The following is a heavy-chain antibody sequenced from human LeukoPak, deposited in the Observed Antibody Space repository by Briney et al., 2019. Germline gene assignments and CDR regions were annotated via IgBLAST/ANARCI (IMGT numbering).Heavy chain of an antibody. CDR3: AKRGVVIRGLLIIGFHTEAYYFDQ. Sequence: GGSLRLSCAASGFTFSSYSFNWVRQVPGKGLEWVSSITTTFYTYYTDSVKGRFTISRDNAKNSLYLQMNSLRAEDTAVYFCAKRGVVIRGLLIIGFHTEAYYFDQWGQGILVTVSS. J-gene: IGHJ4*02. D-gene: IGHD3-10*01. CDR2: ITTTFYT. CDR1: GFTFSSYS. V-gene: IGHV3-21*04.